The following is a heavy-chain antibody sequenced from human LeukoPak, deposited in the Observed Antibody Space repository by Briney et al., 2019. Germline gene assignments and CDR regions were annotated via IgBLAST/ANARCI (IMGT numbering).Heavy chain of an antibody. V-gene: IGHV4-59*12. Sequence: SETLSLTCTVSGGSISRYYWSWIRQPPGKGLEWIGYIYYSGSTNYNPSLKSRVTISVDTSKNQFSLKLSSVTAADTAVYYCARDPLYGSGSYFLPRYFDYWGQGPLVTVSS. D-gene: IGHD3-10*01. J-gene: IGHJ4*02. CDR1: GGSISRYY. CDR2: IYYSGST. CDR3: ARDPLYGSGSYFLPRYFDY.